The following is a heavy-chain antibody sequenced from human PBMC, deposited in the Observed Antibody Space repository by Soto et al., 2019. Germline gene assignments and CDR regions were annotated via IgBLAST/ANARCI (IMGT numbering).Heavy chain of an antibody. CDR1: GYTFSSYD. Sequence: QVQLVQSGAEVKKPGASVKVSCKASGYTFSSYDINWVRQATGQGLEWMGWLNPNSGDTGYAQKFQGRVTLTRNTSINTAYIDLSSLTSDDTAVYYCATSGGGWYLYWAQGTLVTVSS. J-gene: IGHJ4*02. V-gene: IGHV1-8*01. CDR3: ATSGGGWYLY. CDR2: LNPNSGDT. D-gene: IGHD6-19*01.